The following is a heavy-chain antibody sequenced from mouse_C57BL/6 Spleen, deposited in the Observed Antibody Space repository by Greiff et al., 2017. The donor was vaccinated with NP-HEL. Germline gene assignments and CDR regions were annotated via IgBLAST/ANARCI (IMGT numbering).Heavy chain of an antibody. Sequence: EVKVVESGGGLVKPGGSLKLSCAASGFTFSDYGMHWVRQAPEKGLEWVAYISSGSSTIYYADTVKGRFTISRDNAKNTLFLQMTSLRSEDTAMYYCARKARTGTWAMDYWGQGTSVTVSS. CDR1: GFTFSDYG. J-gene: IGHJ4*01. CDR3: ARKARTGTWAMDY. CDR2: ISSGSSTI. D-gene: IGHD4-1*01. V-gene: IGHV5-17*01.